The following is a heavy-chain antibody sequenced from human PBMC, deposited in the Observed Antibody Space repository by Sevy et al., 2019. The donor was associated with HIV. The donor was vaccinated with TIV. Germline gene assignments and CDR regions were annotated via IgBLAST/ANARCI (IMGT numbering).Heavy chain of an antibody. CDR2: INQDGSKI. CDR3: ARVGIFGTSGGQYRFMDY. D-gene: IGHD3-10*01. J-gene: IGHJ4*02. CDR1: GFTFTTYW. Sequence: GGSLRLSCAASGFTFTTYWMTWVRQAPGKGLEWVANINQDGSKINYVDSVKGRFIISGDNAKKSLYVQMNSLRADDTAVYYCARVGIFGTSGGQYRFMDYWGQGTLVTVSS. V-gene: IGHV3-7*01.